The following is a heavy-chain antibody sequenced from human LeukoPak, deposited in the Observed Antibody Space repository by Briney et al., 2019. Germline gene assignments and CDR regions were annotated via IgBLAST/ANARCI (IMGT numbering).Heavy chain of an antibody. CDR3: ASVPSSWYGNWFDP. Sequence: PSETLSLTCTVSGYSISSGYYWGWIRQPPGKGLEWIGSIYHSGSTYYNPSLKSRVTISVDTSKNQFSLKLSSVTAADTAVYYCASVPSSWYGNWFDPWGQGTLVTVSS. V-gene: IGHV4-38-2*02. CDR1: GYSISSGYY. J-gene: IGHJ5*02. D-gene: IGHD6-13*01. CDR2: IYHSGST.